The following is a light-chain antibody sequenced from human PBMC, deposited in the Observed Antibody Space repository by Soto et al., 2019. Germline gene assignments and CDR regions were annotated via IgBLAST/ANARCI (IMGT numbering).Light chain of an antibody. J-gene: IGKJ1*01. CDR1: QTFSSSH. CDR3: HQYDTETRT. CDR2: SAS. V-gene: IGKV3-20*01. Sequence: EIFLTQSPGTLSLSPGERATLSCGASQTFSSSHLAWYQKKPGQAPRLIIYSASTRATGIPDRLSGSGYGTDFTITISRMETEDFEVYYCHQYDTETRTFGQGTKVDIK.